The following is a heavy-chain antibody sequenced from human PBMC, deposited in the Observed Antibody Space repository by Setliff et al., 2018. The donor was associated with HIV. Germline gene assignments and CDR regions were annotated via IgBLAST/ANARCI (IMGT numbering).Heavy chain of an antibody. V-gene: IGHV1-3*01. CDR1: GYTFTSYA. Sequence: ASVKVSCKASGYTFTSYAMHWVRQAPGQRLEWMGWINAGNGNTKYSQKFQGRVTITRDTSASTAYMELSSLRSEDTAVYYCARFPVYYGSGSYYKPFDYWGRRTLVTVSS. D-gene: IGHD3-10*01. J-gene: IGHJ4*02. CDR3: ARFPVYYGSGSYYKPFDY. CDR2: INAGNGNT.